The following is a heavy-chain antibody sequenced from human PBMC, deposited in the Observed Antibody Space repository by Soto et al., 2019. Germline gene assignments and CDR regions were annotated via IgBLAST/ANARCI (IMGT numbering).Heavy chain of an antibody. CDR3: AQTLGLAVAGPGRFDL. V-gene: IGHV1-69*12. D-gene: IGHD6-19*01. CDR2: IIPMFGTA. CDR1: GGTFSSHA. Sequence: QVQLVQSGAEVKKPGSSVKVSCKASGGTFSSHAISWVRQAPGQGLEWMGGIIPMFGTANYAQKFQGRVKITADESTSTAYMELSSLRSEDTAVYYCAQTLGLAVAGPGRFDLWGRGTLLTVSS. J-gene: IGHJ2*01.